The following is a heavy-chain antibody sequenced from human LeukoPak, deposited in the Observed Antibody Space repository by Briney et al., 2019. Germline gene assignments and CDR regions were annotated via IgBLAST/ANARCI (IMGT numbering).Heavy chain of an antibody. J-gene: IGHJ4*02. V-gene: IGHV3-53*01. CDR2: IYSGGST. CDR1: GFTVSSNY. D-gene: IGHD5-24*01. CDR3: ARWTVRCGLDY. Sequence: PGGSLRLSCAASGFTVSSNYMSWVRQAPGKGLEWVSVIYSGGSTYYADSVKGRFTISRDNSKNTLYLQMNSLRAEDTAVYYCARWTVRCGLDYWGQGTLVTVSS.